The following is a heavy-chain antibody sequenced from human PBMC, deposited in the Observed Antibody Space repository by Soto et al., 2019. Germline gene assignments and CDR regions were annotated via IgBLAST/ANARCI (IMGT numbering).Heavy chain of an antibody. J-gene: IGHJ4*02. D-gene: IGHD2-2*01. CDR2: MNPNSGNT. CDR1: GYTFTSYD. CDR3: ARDFVVPAARGTYYFDY. Sequence: GASVKVSCKASGYTFTSYDINWARQATGQGLEWMGWMNPNSGNTGYARKFQGRVTMTRDTAISTAYMELTSLRSDDTAVYYCARDFVVPAARGTYYFDYWGQGTLVTVSS. V-gene: IGHV1-8*01.